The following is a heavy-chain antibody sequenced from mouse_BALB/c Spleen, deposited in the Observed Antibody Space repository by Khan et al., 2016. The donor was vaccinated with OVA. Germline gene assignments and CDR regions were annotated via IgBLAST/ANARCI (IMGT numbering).Heavy chain of an antibody. D-gene: IGHD1-2*01. CDR2: IRKKASGYTT. CDR3: ARVDYGSGFAY. Sequence: EVELVESGGGLVEPGGSLRLSCATSGFTFSDYHMSWVRQPPGKALEWLGFIRKKASGYTTEYSASVKGQSTISRDNSQSILYLQMNSLGAEDSATYYCARVDYGSGFAYWGQGTLVTVSA. J-gene: IGHJ3*01. CDR1: GFTFSDYH. V-gene: IGHV7-3*02.